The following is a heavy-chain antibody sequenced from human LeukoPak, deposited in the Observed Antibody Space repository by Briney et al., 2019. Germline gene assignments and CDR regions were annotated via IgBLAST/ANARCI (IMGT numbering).Heavy chain of an antibody. CDR1: GGSISSSDSYN. J-gene: IGHJ5*02. V-gene: IGHV4-39*01. CDR3: ARLPTGYPNWFDP. CDR2: IHDSGNT. D-gene: IGHD3-9*01. Sequence: SETLSLTCDVSGGSISSSDSYNWGWIRQHPGKGLELITSIHDSGNTYYTPSGKSQLTISVDTSKNQFSLKLRSVTAADTAVYYCARLPTGYPNWFDPWGQGTLLTVSS.